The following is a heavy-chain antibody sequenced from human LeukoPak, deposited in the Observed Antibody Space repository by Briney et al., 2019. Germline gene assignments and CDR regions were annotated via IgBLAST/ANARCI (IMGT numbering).Heavy chain of an antibody. V-gene: IGHV4-31*03. CDR3: AREINSGYDTYYFDY. J-gene: IGHJ4*02. Sequence: QPSETLSLTCTVSGGSISSGGYYWSWIRQHPGKGLEWIGYIYYSGSTYYNPSLKSRVTISVDTSKNQFSLKLSSVTAADTAVYYCAREINSGYDTYYFDYWGQGTLVTVSS. D-gene: IGHD5-12*01. CDR2: IYYSGST. CDR1: GGSISSGGYY.